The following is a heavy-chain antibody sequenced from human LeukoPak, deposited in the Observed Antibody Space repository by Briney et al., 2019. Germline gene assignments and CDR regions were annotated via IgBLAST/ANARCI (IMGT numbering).Heavy chain of an antibody. V-gene: IGHV4-61*02. CDR2: IYTSGST. CDR3: ARAVGTSRNFFDY. J-gene: IGHJ4*02. CDR1: GASISSGEYY. Sequence: SQTLSLTCTVSGASISSGEYYWSWIRQPAGKGLEWIGRIYTSGSTNYNPSLKSRVTISVDTSKNQFSLKLSSVTAADTAMYYCARAVGTSRNFFDYWGQGTLVTVSS. D-gene: IGHD4-23*01.